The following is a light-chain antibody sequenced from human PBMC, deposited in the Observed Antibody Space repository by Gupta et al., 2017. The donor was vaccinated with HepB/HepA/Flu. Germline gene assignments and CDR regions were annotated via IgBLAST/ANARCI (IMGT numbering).Light chain of an antibody. CDR2: TNN. J-gene: IGLJ3*02. CDR1: SSNIGSDT. CDR3: ASCDGSLSGWV. Sequence: QSVLTQPPSASGTPGQRVTISCSGSSSNIGSDTVSWYQHLPGTAPRLLITTNNPRPSVVPDRFSGSKSGTSASLASSGHQAEDEADYYCASCDGSLSGWVFGGVTKLTVL. V-gene: IGLV1-44*01.